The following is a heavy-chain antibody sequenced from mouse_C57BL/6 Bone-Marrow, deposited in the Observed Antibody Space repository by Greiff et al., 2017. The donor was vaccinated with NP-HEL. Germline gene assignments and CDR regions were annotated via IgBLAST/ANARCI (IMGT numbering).Heavy chain of an antibody. CDR3: ARIFTGRWLLRYYYAMDY. Sequence: EVQLQESGPELVKPGASVKISCKASGYSFTDYNMNWMKQSNGKSLEWIGVINPNYGTTSYNQKFKGKATLTVDQSSSTAYMQLNSLTSEDSAVYYCARIFTGRWLLRYYYAMDYWGQGTSVTVSS. CDR1: GYSFTDYN. V-gene: IGHV1-39*01. CDR2: INPNYGTT. J-gene: IGHJ4*01. D-gene: IGHD2-3*01.